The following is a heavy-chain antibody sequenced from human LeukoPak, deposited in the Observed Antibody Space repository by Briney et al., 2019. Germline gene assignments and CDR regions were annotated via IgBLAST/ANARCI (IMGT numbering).Heavy chain of an antibody. CDR2: IYYSGST. Sequence: PSETLSLTCAVSGYSISSSYYWSWIRQPPGKGLEWIGYIYYSGSTNYNPSLKSRVTISVNTSKNQFSLKLSSVTAADTAVYYCAREYGSGPYTFGYWGQGTLVTVSS. CDR1: GYSISSSYY. D-gene: IGHD3-10*01. J-gene: IGHJ4*02. V-gene: IGHV4-61*01. CDR3: AREYGSGPYTFGY.